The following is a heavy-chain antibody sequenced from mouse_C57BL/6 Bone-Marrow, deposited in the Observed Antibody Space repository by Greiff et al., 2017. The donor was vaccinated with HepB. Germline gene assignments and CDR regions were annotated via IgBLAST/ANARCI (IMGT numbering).Heavy chain of an antibody. V-gene: IGHV1-55*01. CDR3: ARDTTVDYYAMDY. J-gene: IGHJ4*01. CDR2: IYPGSGST. Sequence: QVQLQQPGAELVKPGASVKMSCKASGYTFTSYWITWVKQRPGQGLEWIGDIYPGSGSTNYNEKFKSKATLTADKSSSTAYMQLSSLTSEDSAVYFCARDTTVDYYAMDYWGQGTSVTVSS. D-gene: IGHD1-1*01. CDR1: GYTFTSYW.